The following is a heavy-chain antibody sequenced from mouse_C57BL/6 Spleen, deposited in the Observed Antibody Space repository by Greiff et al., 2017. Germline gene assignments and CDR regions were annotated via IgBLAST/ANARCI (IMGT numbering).Heavy chain of an antibody. J-gene: IGHJ4*01. V-gene: IGHV1-82*01. CDR1: GYAFSSSW. Sequence: VQLQQSGPELVKPGASVKISCKASGYAFSSSWMNWVKQRPGKGLEWIGRIYPGDGDTNYNGKFKGKATLTADKSSSTAYMQLSSLTSEDSAVYFCAYYDYDYYAMDYWGQGTSVPVSS. CDR2: IYPGDGDT. D-gene: IGHD2-4*01. CDR3: AYYDYDYYAMDY.